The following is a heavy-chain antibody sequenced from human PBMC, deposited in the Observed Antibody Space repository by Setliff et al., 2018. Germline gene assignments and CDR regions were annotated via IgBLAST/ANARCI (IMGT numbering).Heavy chain of an antibody. J-gene: IGHJ6*02. V-gene: IGHV4-59*01. CDR2: IQKSGGT. Sequence: PSETLSLTCNVSGVSISNYYWSWIRQPPGKGLECIGYIQKSGGTNYNPSLKSRVTISVDTSTNQFSLELRSVTAADTAVYYCARLSWDGLRYHGLDVWGQGTTVTVSS. D-gene: IGHD3-10*01. CDR1: GVSISNYY. CDR3: ARLSWDGLRYHGLDV.